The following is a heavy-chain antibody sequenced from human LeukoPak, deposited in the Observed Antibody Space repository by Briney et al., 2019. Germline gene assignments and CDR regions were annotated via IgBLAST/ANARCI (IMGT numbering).Heavy chain of an antibody. CDR3: ASKGWPLSLPPYSSGWYFDY. Sequence: SVKVSCKASGGTFSSYAISWVRQAPGQGLEWMGGIIPIFGTANYAQKFQGRVTITADESTSTAYMELSSLRSEDTAVYYCASKGWPLSLPPYSSGWYFDYWGQGTLVTVSS. CDR2: IIPIFGTA. J-gene: IGHJ4*02. D-gene: IGHD6-19*01. V-gene: IGHV1-69*01. CDR1: GGTFSSYA.